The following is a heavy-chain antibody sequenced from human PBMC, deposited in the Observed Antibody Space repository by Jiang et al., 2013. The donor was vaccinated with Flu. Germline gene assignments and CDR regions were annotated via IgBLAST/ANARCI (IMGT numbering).Heavy chain of an antibody. J-gene: IGHJ4*02. V-gene: IGHV3-48*03. Sequence: QLLESGGDVVRPGRSLRLSCAASGFTFSSYEMNWVRQAPGKGLEWISYISSSGSTIYYADSVKDRFKISRDDSKSVAYLQMNSLKTEDTAIYFCTRDQSSRLLWFGSPLEYWGQGTLVTVSS. CDR2: ISSSGSTI. CDR1: GFTFSSYE. CDR3: TRDQSSRLLWFGSPLEY. D-gene: IGHD3-10*01.